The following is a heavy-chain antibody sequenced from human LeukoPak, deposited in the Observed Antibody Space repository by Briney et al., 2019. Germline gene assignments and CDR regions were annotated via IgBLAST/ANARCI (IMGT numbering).Heavy chain of an antibody. CDR2: MYYSGST. V-gene: IGHV4-39*01. D-gene: IGHD2-2*01. J-gene: IGHJ3*01. CDR3: ARHRVPAADDAFDV. CDR1: GGXISSSSYY. Sequence: SETLSLTCTVSGGXISSSSYYWGWIRQPPGKGLEWIGTMYYSGSTYYSPSLKGRVTISVDTSKNQFSLYLNSVTAADTAVYYCARHRVPAADDAFDVWGQGTMVTVSS.